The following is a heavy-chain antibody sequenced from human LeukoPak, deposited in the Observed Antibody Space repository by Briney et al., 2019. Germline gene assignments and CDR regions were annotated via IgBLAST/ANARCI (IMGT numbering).Heavy chain of an antibody. CDR3: ARERGDIVVVPAASFHAFDI. D-gene: IGHD2-2*01. V-gene: IGHV3-30*04. CDR1: GFTFSSYA. Sequence: GGSLRLSCAASGFTFSSYAMHWVRQAPGKGLEWVAVISYDGSNKYYADSVKGRFTISRDNSKNTLYLQMNSLRAEDTAVYYCARERGDIVVVPAASFHAFDIWGQGTMVTVSS. CDR2: ISYDGSNK. J-gene: IGHJ3*02.